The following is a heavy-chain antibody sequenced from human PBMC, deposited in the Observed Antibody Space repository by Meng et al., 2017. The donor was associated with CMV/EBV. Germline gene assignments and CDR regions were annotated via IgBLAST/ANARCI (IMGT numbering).Heavy chain of an antibody. V-gene: IGHV3-73*01. CDR2: IRSKANSYAT. CDR3: TRAVSGQPKFDY. J-gene: IGHJ4*02. D-gene: IGHD2-2*01. CDR1: GFTFSGSA. Sequence: GESLKISCAASGFTFSGSAMHWVRQASGKGLEWVGRIRSKANSYATAYAASVKGRFTISRDDSKNTAYLQMNSLKTEDTAVYYCTRAVSGQPKFDYWGQGTLVTVS.